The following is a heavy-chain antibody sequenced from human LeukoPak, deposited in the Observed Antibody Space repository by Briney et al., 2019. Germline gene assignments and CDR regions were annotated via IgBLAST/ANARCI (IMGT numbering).Heavy chain of an antibody. V-gene: IGHV4-34*01. J-gene: IGHJ3*01. Sequence: SETLSLTCAVYGGSFSGYYWSWIRQPPGKGLEWIGEIKHSGSTNYNPSLKSRVTISVDTSKNQFSLKLSSVTAADTAVYYCARDSLDYYDSSGYHLDWGQGTMVTVSS. D-gene: IGHD3-22*01. CDR1: GGSFSGYY. CDR3: ARDSLDYYDSSGYHLD. CDR2: IKHSGST.